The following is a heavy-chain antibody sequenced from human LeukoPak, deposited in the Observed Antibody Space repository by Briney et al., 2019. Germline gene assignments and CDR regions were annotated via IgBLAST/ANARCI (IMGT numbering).Heavy chain of an antibody. Sequence: PSETLSLTCTVSGGSISTSSYYWGWIRQPPGKGLKWIGTIYYSGSTSYNPSLRSRVTISVDTSKNQFSLKLSSVTAADTAVYYCARPANAGSLFDYWGPGTLVAVSS. CDR2: IYYSGST. CDR1: GGSISTSSYY. D-gene: IGHD6-13*01. CDR3: ARPANAGSLFDY. J-gene: IGHJ4*02. V-gene: IGHV4-39*01.